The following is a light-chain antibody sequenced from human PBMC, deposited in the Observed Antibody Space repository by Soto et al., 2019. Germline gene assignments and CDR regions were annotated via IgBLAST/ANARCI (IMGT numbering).Light chain of an antibody. Sequence: QLVLTQSPSASASLGASVKLTCTLSSGHSSYAIAWHQQQPEKGPRYLMKLNSDGSHSKGDGIPDRFSGSSSGAERYLTLPSLQSEDEADYYCQTWGTGIRVFGGGTKLTVL. CDR3: QTWGTGIRV. CDR2: LNSDGSH. CDR1: SGHSSYA. J-gene: IGLJ2*01. V-gene: IGLV4-69*01.